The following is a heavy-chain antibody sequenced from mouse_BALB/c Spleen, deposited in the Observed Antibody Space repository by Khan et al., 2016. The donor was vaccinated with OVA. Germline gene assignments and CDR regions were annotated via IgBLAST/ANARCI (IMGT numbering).Heavy chain of an antibody. Sequence: EVELVESGGGLVQPGGSLKLSCATSGFSFSDYYMYWFRPTPEQRLEWVAYISNGGGNTYYPDTVKVRFTISRDNARNTMYFQLSRLRSDDTALYYCARQEERNGDAIVYWGQGTSVTVSS. CDR3: ARQEERNGDAIVY. CDR1: GFSFSDYY. J-gene: IGHJ4*01. D-gene: IGHD2-1*01. V-gene: IGHV5-12*02. CDR2: ISNGGGNT.